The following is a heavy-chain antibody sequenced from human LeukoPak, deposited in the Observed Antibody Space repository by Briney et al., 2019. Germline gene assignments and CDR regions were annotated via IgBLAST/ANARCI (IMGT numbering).Heavy chain of an antibody. CDR1: GFTFSSYS. CDR3: AKDSWDIVVVPDVMVDY. D-gene: IGHD2-2*01. CDR2: ISGSGGST. J-gene: IGHJ4*02. Sequence: GGSLRLSCAASGFTFSSYSMNWVRQAPGKGLEWVSAISGSGGSTYYADSVKGRFTISRDNSKNTLYLQMNSLRAEDTAVYYCAKDSWDIVVVPDVMVDYWGQGTLVTVSS. V-gene: IGHV3-23*01.